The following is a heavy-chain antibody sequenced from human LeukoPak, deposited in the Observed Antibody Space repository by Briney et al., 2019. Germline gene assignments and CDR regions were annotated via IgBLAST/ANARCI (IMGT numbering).Heavy chain of an antibody. V-gene: IGHV3-30*02. CDR2: IRYDGSNK. CDR3: AKDSLWFGESLHSPDY. CDR1: GFTFSSYG. D-gene: IGHD3-10*01. J-gene: IGHJ4*02. Sequence: PGGSLRLSCAASGFTFSSYGMHWVRQAPGKGLEWVAFIRYDGSNKYYADSVKGRFTISRDNSKNTLYLQMNSLRAEDTAVYYCAKDSLWFGESLHSPDYWGQGTLVTVSS.